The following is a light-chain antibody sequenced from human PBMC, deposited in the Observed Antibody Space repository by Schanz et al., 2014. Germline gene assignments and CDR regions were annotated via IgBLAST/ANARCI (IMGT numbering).Light chain of an antibody. CDR3: QQLNSYPT. Sequence: IQLTQSPSPLSASVGDSVTITCRASQSISTLLAWYQQKPGKAPKLLIYDASSLESGVPSRFSGSGSGTEFTLTISSLQPEDFATYYCQQLNSYPTFGPGTKVDIK. V-gene: IGKV1-5*01. CDR2: DAS. CDR1: QSISTL. J-gene: IGKJ3*01.